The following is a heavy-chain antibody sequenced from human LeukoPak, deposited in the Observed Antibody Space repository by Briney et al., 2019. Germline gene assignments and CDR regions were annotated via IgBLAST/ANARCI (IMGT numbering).Heavy chain of an antibody. CDR3: ARVRFYDSSGHDLPDY. D-gene: IGHD3-22*01. CDR1: GFTFSSYA. Sequence: GGSLRLSCAASGFTFSSYAMHWVRQAPGKGLEWVAVISYDGSNKYYAESVKGRFTISRDNSKNTLFLRLNSLRAEDMALYYCARVRFYDSSGHDLPDYWGPGTLVTVSS. CDR2: ISYDGSNK. V-gene: IGHV3-30-3*01. J-gene: IGHJ4*02.